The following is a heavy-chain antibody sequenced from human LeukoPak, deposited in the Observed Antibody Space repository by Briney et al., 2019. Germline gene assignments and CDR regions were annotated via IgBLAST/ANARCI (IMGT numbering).Heavy chain of an antibody. Sequence: PSETLSLTCTVSGGSISSYYWSWIRQPPGKGLEWIGSIYYSGSTYYNPSLKSRVTISVDTSKNQFSLKLSSVTAADTAVYYCARLQYSNYVLYWGQGTLVTVSS. D-gene: IGHD4-11*01. CDR1: GGSISSYY. J-gene: IGHJ4*02. CDR2: IYYSGST. CDR3: ARLQYSNYVLY. V-gene: IGHV4-59*05.